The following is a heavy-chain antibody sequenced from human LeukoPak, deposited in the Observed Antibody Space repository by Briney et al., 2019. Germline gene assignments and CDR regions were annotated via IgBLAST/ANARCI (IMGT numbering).Heavy chain of an antibody. CDR1: GFPFSTLG. CDR3: VSPVFINF. Sequence: GRSLRLSCSASGFPFSTLGMHWVRQAPGKGLEHVSTIGSDGDGTYYADSVKDRFIISRDNSKNAVYLQMSSLRPEDTAVYYCVSPVFINFWGQGTLVTVSS. D-gene: IGHD1-14*01. J-gene: IGHJ4*01. V-gene: IGHV3-64D*06. CDR2: IGSDGDGT.